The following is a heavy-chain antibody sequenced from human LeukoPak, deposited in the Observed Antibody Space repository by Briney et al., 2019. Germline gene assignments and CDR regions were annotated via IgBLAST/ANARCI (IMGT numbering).Heavy chain of an antibody. Sequence: GGTLRLSCAASGFTFSSYGMSWVRQAPGKGLEWVSRINSDGINTSYADSVKGRSTISRDNAKNSLYLQMNSLRAEDTALYYCARVIVVVVAATSAAWFDPWGQGTLVTVSS. CDR1: GFTFSSYG. D-gene: IGHD2-15*01. CDR3: ARVIVVVVAATSAAWFDP. J-gene: IGHJ5*02. V-gene: IGHV3-74*01. CDR2: INSDGINT.